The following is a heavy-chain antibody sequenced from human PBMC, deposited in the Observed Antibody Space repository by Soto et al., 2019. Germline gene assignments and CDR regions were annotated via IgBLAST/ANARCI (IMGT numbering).Heavy chain of an antibody. V-gene: IGHV3-23*01. J-gene: IGHJ3*02. Sequence: PGGSLRLSCAVSGITFSSQAMSWVRQAPGKGLERVSAINTAGDRTYYADSVKGRFTISRDNSRNTLYLQMDSLRAEDTATYYCARNYYGSGTSGRRAFDIWGQGTMVTVSS. CDR1: GITFSSQA. D-gene: IGHD3-10*01. CDR3: ARNYYGSGTSGRRAFDI. CDR2: INTAGDRT.